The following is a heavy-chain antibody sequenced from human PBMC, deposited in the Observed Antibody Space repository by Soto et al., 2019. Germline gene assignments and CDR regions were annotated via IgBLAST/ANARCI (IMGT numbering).Heavy chain of an antibody. CDR1: GGSISSGDYY. Sequence: QVQLQESGPGLVKPSQTLSLTCTVSGGSISSGDYYWSWIRQPPGKGLEWIGYIYYSGSTYYNPSIKSRVTISVDTSKNQFSLKLSSVTAADTAVYYCARVHKAVTTCFDYWGQGTLVTVSS. J-gene: IGHJ4*02. CDR3: ARVHKAVTTCFDY. CDR2: IYYSGST. V-gene: IGHV4-30-4*01. D-gene: IGHD4-17*01.